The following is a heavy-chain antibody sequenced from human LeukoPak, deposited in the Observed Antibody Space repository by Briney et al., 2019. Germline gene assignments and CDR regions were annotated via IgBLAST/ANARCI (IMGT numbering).Heavy chain of an antibody. Sequence: GESLKISCKGSGYRFTNYWIAWVRQMPGKGLEWMGIIYPGDSDTRYSPSFQGRVTISADKSISPASLQWSSLKASDTAIYYCARLYCSSASCYTGSSYYFDYWGQGTLVTVSS. V-gene: IGHV5-51*01. CDR1: GYRFTNYW. J-gene: IGHJ4*02. D-gene: IGHD2-2*02. CDR2: IYPGDSDT. CDR3: ARLYCSSASCYTGSSYYFDY.